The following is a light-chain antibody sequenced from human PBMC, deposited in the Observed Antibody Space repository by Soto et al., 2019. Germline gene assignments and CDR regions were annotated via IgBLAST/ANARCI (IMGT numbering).Light chain of an antibody. CDR3: SYFTSTNIVL. J-gene: IGLJ2*01. V-gene: IGLV2-14*01. CDR2: NVS. Sequence: QSALTQPASVSGSPGQSITISCTGTSSDVGGYNYVSWYQQHPGKAPKLMIYNVSNRPSGVSNRFSGSKSGNTASLTISGQQAEDEVHYYCSYFTSTNIVLFGGGTMLTVL. CDR1: SSDVGGYNY.